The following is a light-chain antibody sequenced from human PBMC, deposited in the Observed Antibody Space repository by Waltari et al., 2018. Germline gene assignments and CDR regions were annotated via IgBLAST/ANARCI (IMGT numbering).Light chain of an antibody. J-gene: IGLJ2*01. CDR1: SLRRYY. CDR2: GPD. Sequence: SSDLTQDPSLSVALGQTVRITCQGDSLRRYYASLYQQRPGQAPILVLYGPDNRPSGFPDRFPGSTSGNTASLTITGAQAEDEADYYCHSRETFSTRLFGGGTRLTV. V-gene: IGLV3-19*01. CDR3: HSRETFSTRL.